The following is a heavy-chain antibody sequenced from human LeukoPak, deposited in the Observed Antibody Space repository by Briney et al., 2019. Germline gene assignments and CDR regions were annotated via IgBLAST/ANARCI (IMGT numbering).Heavy chain of an antibody. CDR1: GFTFSSYA. CDR2: ISGSGGST. V-gene: IGHV3-23*01. J-gene: IGHJ6*02. D-gene: IGHD2-15*01. Sequence: GALRLSCAASGFTFSSYAMSWVRQAPGKGLEWVSAISGSGGSTYYADSVKGRFTISRDNSKNTLYLQMNSLRAEDTAVYYCARAYCSGGSCWGHIYYYYGMDVWGQGTTVTVSS. CDR3: ARAYCSGGSCWGHIYYYYGMDV.